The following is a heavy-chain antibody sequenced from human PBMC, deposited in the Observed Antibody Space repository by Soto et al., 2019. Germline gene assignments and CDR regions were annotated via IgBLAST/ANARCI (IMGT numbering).Heavy chain of an antibody. V-gene: IGHV3-30*18. D-gene: IGHD2-15*01. CDR3: AKEVHCGGVSCSWSEGFDY. Sequence: QVQLVESGGGVVQPGRSLRLSCAASGFIFSSYGMHWVRQAPGKGLEWVAVISYEGSHTYYADSVKGRFTITRDNSKNTLYLTMNSLRPEGTAVYYCAKEVHCGGVSCSWSEGFDYWGQGTLLTVSS. CDR2: ISYEGSHT. J-gene: IGHJ4*02. CDR1: GFIFSSYG.